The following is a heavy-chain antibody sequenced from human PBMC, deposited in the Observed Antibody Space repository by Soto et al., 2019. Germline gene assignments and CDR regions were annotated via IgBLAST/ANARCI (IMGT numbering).Heavy chain of an antibody. J-gene: IGHJ5*02. V-gene: IGHV1-2*02. CDR2: INPKTGDT. Sequence: ASVKVSCKASEYTLVAYYIHWLRQAPGQRFEWMAWINPKTGDTDYAQKFQGRVTVTSDTSISTAYMELTSLTSDDSAVYYCARVPCSGGSCYFTPWGQGTPVTVSS. D-gene: IGHD2-15*01. CDR3: ARVPCSGGSCYFTP. CDR1: EYTLVAYY.